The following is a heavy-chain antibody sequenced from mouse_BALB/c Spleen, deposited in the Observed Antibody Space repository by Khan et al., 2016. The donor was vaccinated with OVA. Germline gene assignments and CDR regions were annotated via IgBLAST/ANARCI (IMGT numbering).Heavy chain of an antibody. J-gene: IGHJ2*01. CDR2: IYPGTANS. CDR1: EYIFTSYG. V-gene: IGHV1S132*01. CDR3: YREEAVYYFAY. Sequence: QVHMKQSGAELVKPGAAVKLSCKTSEYIFTSYGIPWVNQRSGQGLEWIAKIYPGTANSYYKENLKDKDKLTADKATSTAYMQLSSMKYEDAAVYFFYREEAVYYFAYWGQGTTLTVSS. D-gene: IGHD3-3*01.